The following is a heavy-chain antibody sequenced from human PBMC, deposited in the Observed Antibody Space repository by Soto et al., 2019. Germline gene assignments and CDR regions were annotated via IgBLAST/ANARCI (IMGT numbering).Heavy chain of an antibody. V-gene: IGHV1-3*01. D-gene: IGHD3-10*01. Sequence: ASVKVSCNASGYTFTSYAMHLVRQAPGQRLEWMGWINAGNGNTKYSQKFQGRVTITRDTSASTAYMELSSLRSEDTAVYYCARGGLYYYGSGSYYNPPFDYWGQGTLVTVSS. CDR1: GYTFTSYA. CDR2: INAGNGNT. CDR3: ARGGLYYYGSGSYYNPPFDY. J-gene: IGHJ4*02.